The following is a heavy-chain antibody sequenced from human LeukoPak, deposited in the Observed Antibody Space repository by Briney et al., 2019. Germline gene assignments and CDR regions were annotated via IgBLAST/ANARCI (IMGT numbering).Heavy chain of an antibody. CDR1: GGSISTTTNS. Sequence: SETLSLTCNVSGGSISTTTNSWGWAWIRQRPTKGLEWIGSIYYGGSPYYTSSLKSRVTISVDTSKNQFSLKLASLTAADTAVYYCARRPIVGSTGFYFDPWGPGTLVTVSS. D-gene: IGHD1-26*01. V-gene: IGHV4-39*01. CDR2: IYYGGSP. CDR3: ARRPIVGSTGFYFDP. J-gene: IGHJ5*02.